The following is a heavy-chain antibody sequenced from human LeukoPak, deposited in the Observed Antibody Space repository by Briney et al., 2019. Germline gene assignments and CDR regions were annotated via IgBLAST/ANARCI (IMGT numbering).Heavy chain of an antibody. CDR2: IYYSGST. Sequence: SGTLSLTCTVSGGSISSSSYYWGWIRQPPGKGLEWIGSIYYSGSTYYNPSLKSRVTISVDTSKNQFSLKLSSVTAADTAVYYCARKSSGWYGKHYFDYWGQGTLVTVSS. CDR3: ARKSSGWYGKHYFDY. V-gene: IGHV4-39*01. D-gene: IGHD6-19*01. CDR1: GGSISSSSYY. J-gene: IGHJ4*02.